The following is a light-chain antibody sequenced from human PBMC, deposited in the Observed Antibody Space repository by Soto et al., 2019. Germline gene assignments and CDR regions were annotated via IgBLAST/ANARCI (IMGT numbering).Light chain of an antibody. Sequence: ENVLTQSPGTLSLSPGERATLSCRASQSVSSSYLTWYQQKPGQAPRLLIYGASSRATDVPDRFSGSWSGTDFTLNISRLEPEDFAVYSCQQYVSSPVTFGQGTKLEIK. V-gene: IGKV3-20*01. J-gene: IGKJ2*01. CDR1: QSVSSSY. CDR2: GAS. CDR3: QQYVSSPVT.